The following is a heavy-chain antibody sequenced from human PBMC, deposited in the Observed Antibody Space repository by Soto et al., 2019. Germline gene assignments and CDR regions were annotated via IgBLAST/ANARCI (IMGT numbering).Heavy chain of an antibody. D-gene: IGHD6-6*01. Sequence: GSLRLSCAASGFTFSSYAMHWVRQAPGKGLEWVAVISYDGSNKYYADSVKGRFTISRDNSKNTLYLQMNSLRAEDTAVYYCARAHYYSSSSPFLAYWGQGTMVTVYS. CDR3: ARAHYYSSSSPFLAY. CDR2: ISYDGSNK. V-gene: IGHV3-30-3*01. J-gene: IGHJ4*02. CDR1: GFTFSSYA.